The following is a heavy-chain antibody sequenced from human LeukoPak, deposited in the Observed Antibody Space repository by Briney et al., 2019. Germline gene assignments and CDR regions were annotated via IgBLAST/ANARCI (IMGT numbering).Heavy chain of an antibody. CDR2: ISYDGSNK. Sequence: PGRSLRLSCAASGFTFSSYAMHRVRQAPGKGLEWVAVISYDGSNKYYADSVKGRFTISRDNSKNTLYLQMNSLRAEDTAVYYCARVPHPSVVVAHFDYWGQGTLVTVSS. J-gene: IGHJ4*02. CDR1: GFTFSSYA. CDR3: ARVPHPSVVVAHFDY. V-gene: IGHV3-30-3*01. D-gene: IGHD2-15*01.